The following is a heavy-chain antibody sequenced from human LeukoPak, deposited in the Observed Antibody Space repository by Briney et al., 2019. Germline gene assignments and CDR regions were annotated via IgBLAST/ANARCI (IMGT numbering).Heavy chain of an antibody. CDR2: IKQDGSEK. V-gene: IGHV3-7*01. J-gene: IGHJ4*02. CDR1: KFFFHGYW. CDR3: AREGLNDFDY. Sequence: PGGSLRLSCAASKFFFHGYWMSWVRQAPGKGLEWVANIKQDGSEKYYVDSVKGRFTISRDNAKNSLYLQMNSLRAEDTAVYYCAREGLNDFDYWGQGTLVTVSS.